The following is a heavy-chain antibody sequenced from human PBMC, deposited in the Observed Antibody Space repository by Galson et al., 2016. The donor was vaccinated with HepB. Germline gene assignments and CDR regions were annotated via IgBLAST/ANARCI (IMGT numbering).Heavy chain of an antibody. J-gene: IGHJ4*02. CDR2: IWYDGSNK. Sequence: SLRLSCAASGFTFSSYGMHWVRQALGKGLKWVAVIWYDGSNKQFADSVKGRFTISRDNSKNTVYLQMNSLRAEDTAVYYCARVASWAYYYDSSGSRIPNFFDYWSQGTLVTVSS. CDR3: ARVASWAYYYDSSGSRIPNFFDY. V-gene: IGHV3-33*01. CDR1: GFTFSSYG. D-gene: IGHD3-22*01.